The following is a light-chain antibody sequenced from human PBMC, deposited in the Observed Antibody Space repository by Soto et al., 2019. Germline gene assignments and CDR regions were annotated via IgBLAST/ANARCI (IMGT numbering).Light chain of an antibody. CDR1: QSVSNNY. CDR2: DAS. CDR3: QQRLNWPPG. V-gene: IGKV3-11*01. Sequence: EIVFTPSPGTLSLSPGERATLSCRASQSVSNNYLAWYQQKPGQAPRLLIYDASNRATGVPARFSGSRSGTDFTLTISDLEPADFGLYYCQQRLNWPPGFGQGTKVDIK. J-gene: IGKJ1*01.